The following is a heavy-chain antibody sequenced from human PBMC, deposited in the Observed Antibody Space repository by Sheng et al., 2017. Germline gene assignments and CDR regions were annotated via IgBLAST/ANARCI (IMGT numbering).Heavy chain of an antibody. CDR3: ARDKRDSSGYYYAWFDP. D-gene: IGHD3-22*01. Sequence: QLQLQESGPGLVKPSETLSLTCTVSGGSISSSSYYWGWIRQPPGKGLEWIGSIYYSGSTYYNPSLKSRVTISVDTSKNQFSLKLSSVTAADTAVYYCARDKRDSSGYYYAWFDPVGPGNPGSTVSS. CDR1: GGSISSSSYY. CDR2: IYYSGST. V-gene: IGHV4-39*07. J-gene: IGHJ5*02.